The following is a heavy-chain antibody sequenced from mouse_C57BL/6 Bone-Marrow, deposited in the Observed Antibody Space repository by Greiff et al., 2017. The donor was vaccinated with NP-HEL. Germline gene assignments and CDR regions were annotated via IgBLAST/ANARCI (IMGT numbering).Heavy chain of an antibody. CDR3: VRTYYDYSPWFAY. Sequence: EVHLVESGGGLVQPKGSLKLSCAASGFSFNTYAMNWVRQAPGKGLEWVARIRSKSNNYATYYADSVKDRFTISRDDSESMLYLQMNNLKTEDTSMYYCVRTYYDYSPWFAYWGQGTLVTVSA. CDR2: IRSKSNNYAT. D-gene: IGHD2-4*01. V-gene: IGHV10-1*01. J-gene: IGHJ3*01. CDR1: GFSFNTYA.